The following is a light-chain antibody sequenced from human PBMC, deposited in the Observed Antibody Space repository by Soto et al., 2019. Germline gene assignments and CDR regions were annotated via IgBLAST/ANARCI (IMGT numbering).Light chain of an antibody. V-gene: IGLV5-37*01. CDR2: YNSDSDK. CDR1: SDINVGRYK. CDR3: MIWPSDAVGV. J-gene: IGLJ3*02. Sequence: QSVLTQPPSSSASPGESARLTCTLPSDINVGRYKIYWYQQKPGSPPRYLLYYNSDSDKGQGSGVPSRFSGSKDVSANTGILLISGLQSEDEADYYCMIWPSDAVGVFGGGTKLTVL.